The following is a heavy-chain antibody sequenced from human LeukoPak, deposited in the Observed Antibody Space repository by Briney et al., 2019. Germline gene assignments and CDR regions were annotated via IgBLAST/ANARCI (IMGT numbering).Heavy chain of an antibody. CDR1: GYSLTELS. J-gene: IGHJ4*02. D-gene: IGHD2-2*02. V-gene: IGHV1-24*01. CDR3: TTSDRQFCSPSSCYMPLDY. Sequence: ASVKVSCKVSGYSLTELSMHWVRQAPGKGLEWMGGFDPRNGGTYFAQNFQGRVTLTEDTSTDTSSMELRSLKSDDTAVNYCTTSDRQFCSPSSCYMPLDYWGQGSLVTVSS. CDR2: FDPRNGGT.